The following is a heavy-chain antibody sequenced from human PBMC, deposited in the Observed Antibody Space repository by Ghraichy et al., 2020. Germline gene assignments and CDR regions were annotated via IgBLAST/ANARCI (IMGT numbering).Heavy chain of an antibody. CDR3: AGGGVYGSGSDDY. CDR2: IIPIFGTS. V-gene: IGHV1-69*13. Sequence: SVKVSCKTSGGTFSSYAISWVRQAPGQGLEWMGVIIPIFGTSNYSQPFQGRVPITADESTSTAYMELSSLRSADTAVYYCAGGGVYGSGSDDYWGQGTLVTVSS. J-gene: IGHJ4*02. D-gene: IGHD3-10*01. CDR1: GGTFSSYA.